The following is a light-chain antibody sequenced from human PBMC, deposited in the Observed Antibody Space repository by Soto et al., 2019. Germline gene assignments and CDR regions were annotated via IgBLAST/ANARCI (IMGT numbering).Light chain of an antibody. CDR3: QQYDNLPIT. J-gene: IGKJ5*01. V-gene: IGKV1-33*01. CDR1: QDISNY. CDR2: DAS. Sequence: TLSPTSLSASVGDRVTITFQASQDISNYLNWYQQKPGKAPKLLIYDASNLETGVPSRFSGSGSGTDFTFTISSLQPEDIATYYCQQYDNLPITFGQGTRLE.